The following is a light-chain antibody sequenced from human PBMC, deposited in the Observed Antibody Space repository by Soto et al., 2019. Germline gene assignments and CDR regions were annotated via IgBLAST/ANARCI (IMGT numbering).Light chain of an antibody. Sequence: QSALTQPASVSGSPGQSLTISCTGTSSDLGSYNLVSWYQQHPGKAPKLLLYGNSNRPSGVPDRFSGSKSGTSASLAIIGLQPEDEADYYCQSYDSSLSGVLFGGGTKLTVL. CDR2: GNS. J-gene: IGLJ2*01. CDR1: SSDLGSYNL. CDR3: QSYDSSLSGVL. V-gene: IGLV2-14*02.